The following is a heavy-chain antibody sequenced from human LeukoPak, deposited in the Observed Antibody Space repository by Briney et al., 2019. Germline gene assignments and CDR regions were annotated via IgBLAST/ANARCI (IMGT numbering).Heavy chain of an antibody. CDR1: GGTFSSYA. CDR3: AREGGIYNWFDP. CDR2: IIPIFGTA. J-gene: IGHJ5*02. V-gene: IGHV1-69*13. D-gene: IGHD6-13*01. Sequence: ASVKVSCQASGGTFSSYAISWVRQAPGQGLEWMGGIIPIFGTANYAQKFQGRVTITADESTSTAYMELSSLRSEDTAVYYCAREGGIYNWFDPWGQGTLVTVSS.